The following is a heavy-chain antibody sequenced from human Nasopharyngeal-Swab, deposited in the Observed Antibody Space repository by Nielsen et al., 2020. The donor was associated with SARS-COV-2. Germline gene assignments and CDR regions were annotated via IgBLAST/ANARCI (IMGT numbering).Heavy chain of an antibody. V-gene: IGHV3-30*04. CDR1: GFTFSSYA. Sequence: GESLKISCAASGFTFSSYAMHWVRQAPGKGLEWVAVTSYDGSNKYYADSVKGRFTISRDNSKNTLYLQMNSLRAEDTAVYYCAKGEERRYFDWLSGYWGQGTLVTVSS. CDR2: TSYDGSNK. CDR3: AKGEERRYFDWLSGY. J-gene: IGHJ4*02. D-gene: IGHD3-9*01.